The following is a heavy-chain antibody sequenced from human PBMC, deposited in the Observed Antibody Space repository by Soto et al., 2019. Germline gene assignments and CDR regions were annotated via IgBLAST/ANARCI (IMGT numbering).Heavy chain of an antibody. CDR3: ARDKITGRFDY. CDR2: IKHSGST. V-gene: IGHV4-34*01. D-gene: IGHD2-8*02. CDR1: GGSFSGYY. Sequence: QVQLQQWGAGLLKPSETLSLTCAVYGGSFSGYYWTWIRQPPGTGLEWIGEIKHSGSTNYNPSLKSRVTISVDKSKNQFSLKLTSVTAADTAVYYCARDKITGRFDYWGQGTLVTVSS. J-gene: IGHJ4*02.